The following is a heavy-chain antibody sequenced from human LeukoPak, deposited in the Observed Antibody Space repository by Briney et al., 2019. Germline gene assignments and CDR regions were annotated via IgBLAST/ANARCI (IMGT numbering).Heavy chain of an antibody. D-gene: IGHD3-3*01. Sequence: PGGSLRLSCAASGFTFSSYAMSWDRQAPGKGLEWVSAISGSGGSTYYADSVKGRFTISRDNSKNTLYLQMNSLRAEDTAVYYCAKASEEYYDFWSGYFPGGGMDVWGQGTTVTVSS. CDR3: AKASEEYYDFWSGYFPGGGMDV. CDR2: ISGSGGST. V-gene: IGHV3-23*01. CDR1: GFTFSSYA. J-gene: IGHJ6*02.